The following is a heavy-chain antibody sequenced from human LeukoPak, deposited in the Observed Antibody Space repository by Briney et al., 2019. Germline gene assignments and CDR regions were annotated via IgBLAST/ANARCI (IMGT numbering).Heavy chain of an antibody. V-gene: IGHV3-23*01. CDR1: GSTFSSYA. CDR2: ISGSGGST. CDR3: AKDPRYSGYDNDY. J-gene: IGHJ4*02. Sequence: GGSLRLSCAASGSTFSSYAMSWVRQAPGRGLEWVSAISGSGGSTYYADSVKGRFTISRDNSKNTLYLQMNSLRAEDTAVYYCAKDPRYSGYDNDYWGQGTLVTVSS. D-gene: IGHD5-12*01.